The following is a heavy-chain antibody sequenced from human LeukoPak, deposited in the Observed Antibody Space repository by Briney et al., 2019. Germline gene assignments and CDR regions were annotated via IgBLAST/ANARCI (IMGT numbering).Heavy chain of an antibody. CDR3: AKDIRRYGDYVSGGFDY. D-gene: IGHD4-17*01. V-gene: IGHV3-43*01. J-gene: IGHJ4*02. Sequence: GGSLRLSCAASGFTFDDYTMHWVRQAPGKGLEWVSLISWDGGSTYYADSVKGRFTISRGNSKNSLYLQMNSLRTEDTALYYCAKDIRRYGDYVSGGFDYWGQGTLVTVSS. CDR2: ISWDGGST. CDR1: GFTFDDYT.